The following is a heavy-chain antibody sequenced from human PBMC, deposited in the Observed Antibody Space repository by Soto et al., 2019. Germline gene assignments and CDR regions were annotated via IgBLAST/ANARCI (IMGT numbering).Heavy chain of an antibody. Sequence: QVQLQESGPGLVKPSQTLSLTCTVSGGSISSGDYYWSWIRQPPGKGLEWIGYIYYSGSTYYNPSLHHRVTISVDTSKNQFSLKLSSVTAADTAVYYCARVLWVVPAAGVLDAYYYYGMDVWGQGTTVTVSS. CDR3: ARVLWVVPAAGVLDAYYYYGMDV. V-gene: IGHV4-30-4*01. D-gene: IGHD2-2*01. CDR2: IYYSGST. J-gene: IGHJ6*02. CDR1: GGSISSGDYY.